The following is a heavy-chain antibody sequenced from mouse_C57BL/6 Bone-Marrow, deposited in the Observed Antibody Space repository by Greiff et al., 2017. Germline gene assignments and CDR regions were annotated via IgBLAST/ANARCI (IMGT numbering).Heavy chain of an antibody. CDR1: GYTFTSYG. J-gene: IGHJ4*01. CDR2: IYPRSGNT. Sequence: QVQLQQSGAELARPGASVKLSCKASGYTFTSYGISWVKQRTGQGLEWIGEIYPRSGNTYYNEKFKGKATLTADKSSSTAYMELRSLTSEDSAVYFCARPLIYYGPFCAMDYWGQGTSVTVSS. D-gene: IGHD2-1*01. CDR3: ARPLIYYGPFCAMDY. V-gene: IGHV1-81*01.